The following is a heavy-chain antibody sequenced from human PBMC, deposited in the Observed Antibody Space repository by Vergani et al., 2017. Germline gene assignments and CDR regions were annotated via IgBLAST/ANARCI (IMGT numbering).Heavy chain of an antibody. CDR1: GGSISSGDYY. D-gene: IGHD2-2*01. V-gene: IGHV4-30-4*08. CDR3: ARAQPYCSSTSCYNYYYYYYMDV. J-gene: IGHJ6*03. CDR2: IYYSGST. Sequence: QVQLQESGPGLVKPSQTLSLTCTVSGGSISSGDYYWSWIRQPPGKGLEWIGYIYYSGSTYYNPSLKSRVTISVDRSKNQFSLKLSSVTAADTAVYYCARAQPYCSSTSCYNYYYYYYMDVWGKGTTVTVSS.